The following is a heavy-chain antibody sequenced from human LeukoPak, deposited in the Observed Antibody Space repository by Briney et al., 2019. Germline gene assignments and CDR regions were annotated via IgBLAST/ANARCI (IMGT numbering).Heavy chain of an antibody. CDR3: ATVGYAVVGFDY. V-gene: IGHV3-15*01. CDR2: IKSKTDGGST. J-gene: IGHJ4*02. D-gene: IGHD2-15*01. Sequence: GGPLIFCCAATGFTSSDAWMSWVHQAPGKGLEWVGRIKSKTDGGSTDYVAPAKGRFAISRDDSKNMPYLQMNSLRSEDTAVYYCATVGYAVVGFDYWGQGTLVTVSS. CDR1: GFTSSDAW.